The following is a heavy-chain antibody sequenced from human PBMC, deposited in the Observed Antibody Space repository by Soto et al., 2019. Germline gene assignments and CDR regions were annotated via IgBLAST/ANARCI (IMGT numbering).Heavy chain of an antibody. Sequence: PGGSLRLSCAASGFTFSSYWMSWVRQAPGNGLEWVANIKPDGSEKWYVDSVKGRFTISRDNADNSVYLQMNSLRDEDTAVYYCARGDYYDTSGPFSDAFDLRGQGTTVTVSS. CDR2: IKPDGSEK. V-gene: IGHV3-7*04. CDR1: GFTFSSYW. CDR3: ARGDYYDTSGPFSDAFDL. D-gene: IGHD3-22*01. J-gene: IGHJ3*01.